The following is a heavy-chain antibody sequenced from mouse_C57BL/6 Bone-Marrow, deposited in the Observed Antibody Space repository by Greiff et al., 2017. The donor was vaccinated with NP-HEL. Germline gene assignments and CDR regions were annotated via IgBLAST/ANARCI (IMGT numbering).Heavy chain of an antibody. CDR1: GFTFSSYT. D-gene: IGHD2-2*01. CDR3: AREGDYGYEARAMDY. J-gene: IGHJ4*01. Sequence: EVKLMESGGGLVKPGGSLKLSCAASGFTFSSYTMSWVRQTPEKRLEWVATISGGGGNTYYPDSVKGRITISRDNAKNTLYLQMSSLRSEDTALYYCAREGDYGYEARAMDYWGQGTSVTVSS. CDR2: ISGGGGNT. V-gene: IGHV5-9*01.